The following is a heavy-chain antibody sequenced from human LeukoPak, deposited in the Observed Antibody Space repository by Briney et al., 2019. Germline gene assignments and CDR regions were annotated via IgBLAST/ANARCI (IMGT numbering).Heavy chain of an antibody. CDR2: ISDSGSSI. Sequence: PGGSLRLSCAASGFAFSTYEMNWVRQAPGKGLEWVSHISDSGSSIHYADSVKGRFTISRDNAKNSLFLQMTSLRAEDTAVYYCTRDQKWFGEFFYGYWGQGSLVTVSS. CDR1: GFAFSTYE. J-gene: IGHJ4*02. V-gene: IGHV3-48*03. D-gene: IGHD3-10*01. CDR3: TRDQKWFGEFFYGY.